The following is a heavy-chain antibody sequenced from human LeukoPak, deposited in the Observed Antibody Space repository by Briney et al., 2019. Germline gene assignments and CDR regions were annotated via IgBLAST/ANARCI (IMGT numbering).Heavy chain of an antibody. V-gene: IGHV4-34*01. Sequence: PSETLSLTCAVCGGSFSGYYWSWIRQPPGKGLEWIGEINHSGSTNYNPSLKSRVTISVDTSKNQFSLKLSSVTAADTAVYYCARRGSSGLSDYWGQGTLVTVSS. CDR3: ARRGSSGLSDY. CDR1: GGSFSGYY. CDR2: INHSGST. D-gene: IGHD6-19*01. J-gene: IGHJ4*02.